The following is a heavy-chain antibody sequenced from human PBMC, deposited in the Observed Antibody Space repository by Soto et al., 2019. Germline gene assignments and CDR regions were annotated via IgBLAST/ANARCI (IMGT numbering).Heavy chain of an antibody. V-gene: IGHV1-69*01. Sequence: QVQVVQSGAVVKKPGSSVKVSCKVSGGIFTNNAISWVRQAPGQGLAWLGGVIPLFDTAYYAQIFRGRLRISADRATTTAYKELRGLKSADTDVYFCATGGHNDGYNFYHRMDVWGQGPTVTVS. CDR3: ATGGHNDGYNFYHRMDV. J-gene: IGHJ6*02. CDR1: GGIFTNNA. CDR2: VIPLFDTA. D-gene: IGHD3-16*01.